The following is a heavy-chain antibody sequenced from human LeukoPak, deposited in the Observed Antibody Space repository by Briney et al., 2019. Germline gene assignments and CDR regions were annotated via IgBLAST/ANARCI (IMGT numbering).Heavy chain of an antibody. Sequence: GGSLRLSCAASGFTFSSYSMNWVRQAPGKGLEWVSSISSSSSYIYYADSVKGRFTISRDNAKNSLYLQMNSLRAEDTAVYYCARGPYSSGWYLGDYWGQGTLVTVSS. J-gene: IGHJ4*02. CDR2: ISSSSSYI. CDR1: GFTFSSYS. CDR3: ARGPYSSGWYLGDY. V-gene: IGHV3-21*01. D-gene: IGHD6-19*01.